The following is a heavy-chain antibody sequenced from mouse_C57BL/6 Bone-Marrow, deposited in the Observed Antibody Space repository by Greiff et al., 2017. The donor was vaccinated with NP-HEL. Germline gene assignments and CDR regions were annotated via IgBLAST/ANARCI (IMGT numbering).Heavy chain of an antibody. CDR2: IRNKANGYTT. V-gene: IGHV7-3*01. CDR3: ARWGDFDY. J-gene: IGHJ2*01. CDR1: GFTFTDYY. Sequence: EVKLVESGGGLVQPGGSLSLSCAASGFTFTDYYMSWVRQPPGKALEWLGFIRNKANGYTTEYSASVKGRFTISRDNSQSILYLQMNALGAEDSATYYCARWGDFDYWGQGTTLTVSS.